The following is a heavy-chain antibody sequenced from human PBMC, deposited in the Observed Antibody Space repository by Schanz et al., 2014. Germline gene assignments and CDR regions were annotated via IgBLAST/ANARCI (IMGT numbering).Heavy chain of an antibody. CDR3: AKHVRSLTGNDY. V-gene: IGHV3-23*04. D-gene: IGHD3-9*01. CDR2: IGGSGDST. J-gene: IGHJ4*02. Sequence: VQLVESGGGLVKPGGSLRLSCAASGFTFSRYWMQWVRQAPGKGLEWVSGIGGSGDSTHYADSVKGRFIISRDNSKNTLYLQVNSLRAEDTAVYYCAKHVRSLTGNDYWGQGTLVTVSS. CDR1: GFTFSRYW.